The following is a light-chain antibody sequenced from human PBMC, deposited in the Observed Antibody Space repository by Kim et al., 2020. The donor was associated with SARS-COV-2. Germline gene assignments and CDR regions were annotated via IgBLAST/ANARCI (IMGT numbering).Light chain of an antibody. CDR1: NIGSKS. Sequence: SVAPGNTARITCGGNNIGSKSVHCYQQKPGQAPVLVIYYDSDRPSGIPERFSGSNSGNTATLTISRVEAGDEADYYCQVWDSSSWVFGGGTQLTVL. CDR3: QVWDSSSWV. V-gene: IGLV3-21*04. J-gene: IGLJ3*02. CDR2: YDS.